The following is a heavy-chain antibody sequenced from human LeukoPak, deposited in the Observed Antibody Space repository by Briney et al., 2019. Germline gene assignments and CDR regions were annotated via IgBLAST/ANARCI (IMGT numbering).Heavy chain of an antibody. CDR2: IYYSGST. Sequence: SETLSLTCTVSGGSISSYYWSWIRQPPGKGLEWTGYIYYSGSTNYNPSLKSRVTISVDTSKNQFSLKLSSVTAADTAVYYCARGGAAGSWFDPWGQGTLVTVSS. J-gene: IGHJ5*02. V-gene: IGHV4-59*01. D-gene: IGHD6-13*01. CDR1: GGSISSYY. CDR3: ARGGAAGSWFDP.